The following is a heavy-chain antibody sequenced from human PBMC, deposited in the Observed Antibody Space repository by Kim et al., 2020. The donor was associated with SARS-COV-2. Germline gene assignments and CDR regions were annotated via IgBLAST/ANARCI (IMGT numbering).Heavy chain of an antibody. D-gene: IGHD2-2*01. J-gene: IGHJ5*02. CDR3: AREELYCSSTSCRLTNWFDP. CDR2: IIPIFGTA. V-gene: IGHV1-69*13. Sequence: SVKVSCKASGGTFSSYAISWVRQAPGQGLEWMGGIIPIFGTANYAQKFQGRVTITADESTSTAYMELSSLRSEDTAVYYCAREELYCSSTSCRLTNWFDPWGQGTLVTVSS. CDR1: GGTFSSYA.